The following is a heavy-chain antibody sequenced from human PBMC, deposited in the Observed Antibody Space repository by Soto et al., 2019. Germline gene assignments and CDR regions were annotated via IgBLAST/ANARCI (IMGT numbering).Heavy chain of an antibody. Sequence: GGSLRLSCAASGFTFTRYSMNWVRQAPGKGLEWVSSISSITNYIYYGDSMKGRFTISRDNAKNSLYLEMNSLRAEDAAVYYCARESEDLTSNFDYWGQGTLVTVSS. CDR2: ISSITNYI. CDR3: ARESEDLTSNFDY. J-gene: IGHJ4*02. CDR1: GFTFTRYS. V-gene: IGHV3-21*06.